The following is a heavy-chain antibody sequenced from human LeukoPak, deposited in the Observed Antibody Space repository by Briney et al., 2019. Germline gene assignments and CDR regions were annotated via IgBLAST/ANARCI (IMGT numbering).Heavy chain of an antibody. J-gene: IGHJ4*02. V-gene: IGHV1-2*02. D-gene: IGHD6-19*01. CDR3: ARSSGWSLFDY. CDR2: INPNSGGT. CDR1: AYTFTGYY. Sequence: GASVKVSCKASAYTFTGYYMHWVRQAPGQGREWMGWINPNSGGTNYAQKFQGRVTMTRDTSISTAYMELSTLRSDDTAVYYCARSSGWSLFDYWGQGTLVTVSS.